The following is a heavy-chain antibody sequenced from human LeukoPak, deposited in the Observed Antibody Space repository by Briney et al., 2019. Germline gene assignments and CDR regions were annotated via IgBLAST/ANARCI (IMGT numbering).Heavy chain of an antibody. V-gene: IGHV4-30-2*01. D-gene: IGHD6-25*01. J-gene: IGHJ5*02. CDR2: IYHSGST. CDR1: GGSISSGGYY. CDR3: ARDLFGIAANWFDP. Sequence: PSETLSLTCTVSGGSISSGGYYWSWIRQPPGKGLEWIGYIYHSGSTYYNPSLKSRVTISVDRSKNQFSLKLSSVTAADTAVYYCARDLFGIAANWFDPWGQGTLVTVSS.